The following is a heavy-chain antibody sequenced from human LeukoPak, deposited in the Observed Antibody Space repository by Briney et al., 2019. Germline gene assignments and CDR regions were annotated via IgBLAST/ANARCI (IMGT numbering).Heavy chain of an antibody. CDR1: GFTFSSYA. V-gene: IGHV3-30-3*01. CDR2: ISYDGSNK. D-gene: IGHD3-10*01. CDR3: AKDRASLWFRESSSHDY. Sequence: PGGSLRLSCAASGFTFSSYAMHWVRQAPGKGLEWVAVISYDGSNKYYADSVKDRFTISRDTSKNTLYLQMNSLRAEDTAVYYCAKDRASLWFRESSSHDYWGQGTLVTVSS. J-gene: IGHJ4*02.